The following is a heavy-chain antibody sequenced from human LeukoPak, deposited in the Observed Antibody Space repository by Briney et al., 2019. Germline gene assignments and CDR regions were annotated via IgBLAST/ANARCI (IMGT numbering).Heavy chain of an antibody. J-gene: IGHJ5*02. V-gene: IGHV3-74*01. D-gene: IGHD2-15*01. Sequence: GGSLRLSCAASGFTFSSYWMHWVRQAPGKGLVWVSRINSDGSSTSYADSVKGRFTISRDNAKNTLYLQMNSLRAEDTAVYYCARGHGYCSGGSCYSFNWFDPWGQGTLVTVSS. CDR2: INSDGSST. CDR1: GFTFSSYW. CDR3: ARGHGYCSGGSCYSFNWFDP.